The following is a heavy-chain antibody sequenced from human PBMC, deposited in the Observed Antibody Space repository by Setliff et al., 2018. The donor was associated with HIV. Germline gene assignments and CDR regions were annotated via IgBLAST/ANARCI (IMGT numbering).Heavy chain of an antibody. D-gene: IGHD3-3*01. Sequence: KPSETLSLTCGVSGYSISRGYYWGWMRQPPGKGLEWIGTIYHSGSTYYNPSLKSRVTISVDTSQNQFSLKLTSVTAADTAVYYCARESASTIFGVVIPSWFDPWGQGILVTVSS. CDR1: GYSISRGYY. CDR3: ARESASTIFGVVIPSWFDP. CDR2: IYHSGST. V-gene: IGHV4-38-2*02. J-gene: IGHJ5*02.